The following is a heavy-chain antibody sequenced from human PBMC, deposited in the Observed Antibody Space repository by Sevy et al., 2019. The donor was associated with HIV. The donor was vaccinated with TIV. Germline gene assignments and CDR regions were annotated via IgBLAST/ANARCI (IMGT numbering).Heavy chain of an antibody. J-gene: IGHJ4*02. V-gene: IGHV3-23*01. CDR2: ISGSGGST. Sequence: GSLRLSCAASGFTSSNHAMSWVRQAPGKGLEWVSGISGSGGSTYYADSVKGRFTISRDNSKNSLYLQMNSLRAEDTAVYYCAKDSYFDTTLFDYWGQGTLVTVSS. CDR1: GFTSSNHA. CDR3: AKDSYFDTTLFDY. D-gene: IGHD3-22*01.